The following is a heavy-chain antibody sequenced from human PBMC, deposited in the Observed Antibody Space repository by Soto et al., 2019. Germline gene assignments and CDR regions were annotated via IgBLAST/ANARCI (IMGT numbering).Heavy chain of an antibody. CDR3: GREGGGYSGYEWSDYHYYGMDV. CDR1: GGSISSGGYS. D-gene: IGHD5-12*01. CDR2: IHHNGST. J-gene: IGHJ6*01. Sequence: QLQLQGSGSGLVKPSQTLSLTCAVSGGSISSGGYSWSWIRQPPGKGLEWIGYIHHNGSTYYNPSLKSRVAISIDTSKSQFSLRLSSGTAADTSVYYCGREGGGYSGYEWSDYHYYGMDVW. V-gene: IGHV4-30-2*01.